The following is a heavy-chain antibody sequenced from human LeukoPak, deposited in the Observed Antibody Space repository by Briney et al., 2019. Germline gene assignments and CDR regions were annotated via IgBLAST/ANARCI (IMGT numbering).Heavy chain of an antibody. V-gene: IGHV3-23*01. J-gene: IGHJ4*02. CDR3: AILGPSSGYYFFNY. Sequence: GGSLRLSCAASGFTFSSYEMNWVRQAPGKGLEWVSAISGSGGSTYYADSVKGRFTISRDNSKNTLYLQMNSLRAEDTAVYYCAILGPSSGYYFFNYWGQGTLVTVSS. D-gene: IGHD3-22*01. CDR1: GFTFSSYE. CDR2: ISGSGGST.